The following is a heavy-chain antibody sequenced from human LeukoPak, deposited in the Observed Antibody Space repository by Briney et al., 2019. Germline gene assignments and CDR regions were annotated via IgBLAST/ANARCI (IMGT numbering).Heavy chain of an antibody. CDR1: GFTFSSYA. Sequence: PGGSLGLSCAASGFTFSSYAMHWVRQAPGKGLEWVAVISYDGSNKYYADSVKGRFTISRDNSKNTLYLQMNSLRAEDTAVYYCARAPLVEWFGEFSLGYWGQGTLVTVSS. CDR3: ARAPLVEWFGEFSLGY. D-gene: IGHD3-10*01. V-gene: IGHV3-30-3*01. CDR2: ISYDGSNK. J-gene: IGHJ4*02.